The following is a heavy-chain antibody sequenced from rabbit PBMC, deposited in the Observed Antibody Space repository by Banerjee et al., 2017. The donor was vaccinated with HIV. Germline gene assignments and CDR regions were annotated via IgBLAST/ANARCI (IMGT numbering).Heavy chain of an antibody. CDR2: IYGGSSGST. CDR3: ARAGGAGYGYGTRFKL. V-gene: IGHV1S45*01. Sequence: QEQLEESGGDLVKPEGSLTLTCTASGFSFTNKYVMCWVRQAPGKGLEWIACIYGGSSGSTYYASWAKGRFTISKTSSTTVTLQMTSLTAADTATYFCARAGGAGYGYGTRFKLWGQGTLVTVS. D-gene: IGHD6-1*01. J-gene: IGHJ4*01. CDR1: GFSFTNKYV.